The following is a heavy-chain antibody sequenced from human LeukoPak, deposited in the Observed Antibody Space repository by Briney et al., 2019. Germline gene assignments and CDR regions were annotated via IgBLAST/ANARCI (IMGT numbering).Heavy chain of an antibody. CDR1: GYTLTELS. CDR2: FDPEDGET. J-gene: IGHJ4*02. D-gene: IGHD3-22*01. Sequence: GASVKVSCKVSGYTLTELSMHWVRQAPGKGLEWMGGFDPEDGETIYAQKFQGRVTMTEDASTDTAYMGLSSLRSEDMAVYYCATPLYDSSGYPFDYWGQGTLVTVSS. CDR3: ATPLYDSSGYPFDY. V-gene: IGHV1-24*01.